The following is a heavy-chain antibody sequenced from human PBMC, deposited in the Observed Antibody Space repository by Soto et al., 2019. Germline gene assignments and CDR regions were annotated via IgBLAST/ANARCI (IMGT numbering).Heavy chain of an antibody. V-gene: IGHV3-23*01. J-gene: IGHJ4*02. D-gene: IGHD3-3*01. CDR2: ISGSGGST. CDR1: GFTFSSYA. Sequence: PGGSLRLSCAASGFTFSSYAMSWVRQAPGKGLEWVSAISGSGGSTYYADSVKGRFTISRDNSKNTLYLQMNSLRAEDTAVYYCAKVTYYDFWSGYWKQYYFDYWGQGTLVTVSS. CDR3: AKVTYYDFWSGYWKQYYFDY.